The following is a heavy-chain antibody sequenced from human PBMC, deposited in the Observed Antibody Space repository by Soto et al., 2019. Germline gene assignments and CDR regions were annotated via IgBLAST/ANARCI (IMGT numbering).Heavy chain of an antibody. V-gene: IGHV4-31*03. CDR3: ARDSPPFYYDSSGPLPGYGAFDI. D-gene: IGHD3-22*01. Sequence: PSETLSLTCTVSGGSISSGGYYWSWIRQHPGKGLEWIGYIYYSGSTYYNPSLKSRVTISVDTSKNLFSLKLSTVTAADTAVYYCARDSPPFYYDSSGPLPGYGAFDIWGQGTMVTVSS. J-gene: IGHJ3*02. CDR1: GGSISSGGYY. CDR2: IYYSGST.